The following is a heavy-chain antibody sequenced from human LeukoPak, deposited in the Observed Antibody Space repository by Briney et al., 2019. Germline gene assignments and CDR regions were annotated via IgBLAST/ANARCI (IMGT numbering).Heavy chain of an antibody. V-gene: IGHV4-34*01. D-gene: IGHD3-10*01. Sequence: PSETLSLTCAVYGGSFSGYYWSWIRQPPGKGLEWIGEINHSGSTNYNPSLKSRVTISVDTSKNQFSLKLSSVTAADTAVYYCARSPFTMVRGVIDYWGQRTLVTLSS. CDR1: GGSFSGYY. J-gene: IGHJ4*02. CDR2: INHSGST. CDR3: ARSPFTMVRGVIDY.